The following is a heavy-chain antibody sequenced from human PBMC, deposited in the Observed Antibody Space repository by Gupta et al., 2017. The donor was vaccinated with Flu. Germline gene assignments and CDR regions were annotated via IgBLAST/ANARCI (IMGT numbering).Heavy chain of an antibody. CDR3: AKDEGYCSGGSCPGTYYYYGMDV. J-gene: IGHJ6*02. D-gene: IGHD2-15*01. CDR2: ISWNSGSI. Sequence: EVQLVESGGGLVQPGRSLRLSCAASGFTFDDYAMPWVRKAPGKGLGWVSGISWNSGSIGYADSVKGRFTISRDNAKNSLYLQMNSLRAEDTALYYCAKDEGYCSGGSCPGTYYYYGMDVWGQGTTVTVSS. CDR1: GFTFDDYA. V-gene: IGHV3-9*01.